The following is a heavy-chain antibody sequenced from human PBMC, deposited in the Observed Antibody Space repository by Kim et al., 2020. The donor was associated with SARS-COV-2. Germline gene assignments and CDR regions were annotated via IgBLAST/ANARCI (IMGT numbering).Heavy chain of an antibody. CDR2: ISGSGGST. J-gene: IGHJ5*02. V-gene: IGHV3-23*01. CDR3: AKDGLGFTYGSGSYLDFDP. Sequence: GGSLRLSCAASGFTFSSYAMSWVRQAPGKGLEWVSAISGSGGSTYYADSVKGRFTISRDNSKNTLYLQMNSLRAEDTAVYYCAKDGLGFTYGSGSYLDFDPWGQGTLVTVSS. CDR1: GFTFSSYA. D-gene: IGHD3-10*01.